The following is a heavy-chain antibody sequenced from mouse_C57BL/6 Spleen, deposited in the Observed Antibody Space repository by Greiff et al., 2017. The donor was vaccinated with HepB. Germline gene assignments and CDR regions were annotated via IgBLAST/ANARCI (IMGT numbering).Heavy chain of an antibody. D-gene: IGHD4-1*01. V-gene: IGHV1-80*01. CDR1: GYAFSSYW. CDR2: IYPGDGDT. J-gene: IGHJ2*01. CDR3: ARETGTWGYFDY. Sequence: VKLVESGAELVKPGASVKISCKASGYAFSSYWMNWVKQRPGKGLEWIGQIYPGDGDTNYNGKFKGKATLTADKSSSTAYMQLSSLTSEDSAVYFCARETGTWGYFDYWGQGTTLTVSS.